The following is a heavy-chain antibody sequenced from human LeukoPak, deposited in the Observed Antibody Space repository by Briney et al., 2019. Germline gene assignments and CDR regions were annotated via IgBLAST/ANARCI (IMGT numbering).Heavy chain of an antibody. CDR3: TSQKDYYGSGSYWTFDP. Sequence: GGSLRPSCTASGFTFGDYVMSWFRQAPGKGLEWVGFIRSKACGGTTEYAASVKGRFTISRDDSKSIAYVQMNSLKTEDTAVYYCTSQKDYYGSGSYWTFDPWGQGTLVTVSS. J-gene: IGHJ5*02. CDR1: GFTFGDYV. D-gene: IGHD3-10*01. V-gene: IGHV3-49*03. CDR2: IRSKACGGTT.